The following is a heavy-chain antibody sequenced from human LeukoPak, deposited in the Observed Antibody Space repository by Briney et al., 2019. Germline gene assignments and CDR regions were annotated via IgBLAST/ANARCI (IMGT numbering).Heavy chain of an antibody. CDR2: ISAYNGNT. Sequence: ASVKVSCKASGYTFTSYGISWVRQAPGQGLEWMGWISAYNGNTNYAQNLQGRATMTTDTSTSTAYMELRSLRSDDTAVYYCARGTTIFGVSLSAFDIWGQGTMVTVSS. J-gene: IGHJ3*02. CDR1: GYTFTSYG. D-gene: IGHD3-3*01. V-gene: IGHV1-18*01. CDR3: ARGTTIFGVSLSAFDI.